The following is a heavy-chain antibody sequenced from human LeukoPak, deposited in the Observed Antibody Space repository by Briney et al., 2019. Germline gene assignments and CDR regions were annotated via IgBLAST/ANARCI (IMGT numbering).Heavy chain of an antibody. CDR2: IYYSGST. CDR3: ARVDRYHEYFQH. J-gene: IGHJ1*01. CDR1: GGSISSAVYS. V-gene: IGHV4-31*03. D-gene: IGHD1-14*01. Sequence: SETLSLTCIVSGGSISSAVYSWSWIRQYPGKGLEWIGSIYYSGSTYSNPSLRSRLIISVDTSKSQFSLKMSSVTAADTAVYYYARVDRYHEYFQHWGQGTLVTVSS.